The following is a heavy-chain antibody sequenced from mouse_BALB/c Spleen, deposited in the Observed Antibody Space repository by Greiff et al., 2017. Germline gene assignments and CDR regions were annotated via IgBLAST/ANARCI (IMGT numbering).Heavy chain of an antibody. D-gene: IGHD2-2*01. V-gene: IGHV5-4*02. CDR1: GFTFSDYY. CDR2: ISDGGSYT. J-gene: IGHJ3*01. Sequence: EVQGVESGGDLVKPGGSLKLSCAASGFTFSDYYMYWVRQTPEKRLEWVATISDGGSYTYYPDSVKGRFTISRDNAKNNLYLQMSSLKSEDTAMYYCAREGNGYDDWFAYWGQGTLVTVSA. CDR3: AREGNGYDDWFAY.